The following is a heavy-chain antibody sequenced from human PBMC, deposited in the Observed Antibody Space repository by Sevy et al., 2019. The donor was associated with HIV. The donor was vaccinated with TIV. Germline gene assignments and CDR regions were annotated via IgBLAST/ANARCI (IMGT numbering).Heavy chain of an antibody. CDR3: TRWKAAQSIFDY. V-gene: IGHV3-49*04. Sequence: GGSLRLSCTASGFNFGDYCMSWVCQAPGKGLEWVAFLKSDVYGGTVDHAASVRGRFVISRDDSKTIAYLQMNDLKTEDTGVYYCTRWKAAQSIFDYWGQGALVTVSS. D-gene: IGHD6-13*01. J-gene: IGHJ4*02. CDR1: GFNFGDYC. CDR2: LKSDVYGGTV.